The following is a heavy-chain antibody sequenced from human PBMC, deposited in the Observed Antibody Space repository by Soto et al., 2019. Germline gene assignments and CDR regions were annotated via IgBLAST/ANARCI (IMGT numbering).Heavy chain of an antibody. CDR1: GGPSSSSSYY. D-gene: IGHD3-3*01. CDR2: IYYSGRT. Sequence: SETLSLPGTVSGGPSSSSSYYWGWIRQLPGKGLEWTGSIYYSGRTSYNPSLNRRVTIPVDTSRNQFSLKLSSVTAADTAVYLCARHRTSGYYYFDYWGQGTLVTVSS. V-gene: IGHV4-39*01. CDR3: ARHRTSGYYYFDY. J-gene: IGHJ4*02.